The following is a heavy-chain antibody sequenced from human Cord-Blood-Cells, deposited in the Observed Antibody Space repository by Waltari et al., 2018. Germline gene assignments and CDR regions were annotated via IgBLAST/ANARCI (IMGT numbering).Heavy chain of an antibody. CDR2: IYYSGST. V-gene: IGHV4-39*01. Sequence: QLQLQESGPGLVKPPGTLSPTCTVSGGATSTSSYYWGGNCPPPGKGLEWIGSIYYSGSTYYNPSLKGRITISVYTSKNQFSLKLSSVTAADTAVCYWARSGWGGFDYWGQGTLVTVSS. CDR3: ARSGWGGFDY. J-gene: IGHJ4*02. CDR1: GGATSTSSYY. D-gene: IGHD3-10*01.